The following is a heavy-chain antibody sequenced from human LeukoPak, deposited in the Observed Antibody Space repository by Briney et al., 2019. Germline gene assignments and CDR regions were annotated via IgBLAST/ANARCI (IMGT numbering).Heavy chain of an antibody. Sequence: GGSLQISCRGAGCLFTSYWIGWVRRLPGKGVEWMGIIYRGESDTRYSSSFQGQVTISADKSISTAYLQWSSLKASDTAMYYCARFARAVVPAAIFDWGQGTLVTVSS. V-gene: IGHV5-51*01. D-gene: IGHD2-2*02. CDR2: IYRGESDT. CDR1: GCLFTSYW. CDR3: ARFARAVVPAAIFD. J-gene: IGHJ4*02.